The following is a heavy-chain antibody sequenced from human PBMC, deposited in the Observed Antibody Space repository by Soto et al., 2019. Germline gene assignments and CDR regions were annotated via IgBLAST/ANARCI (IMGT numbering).Heavy chain of an antibody. CDR3: ARLSASSKLRGVVIN. Sequence: QVHLQESGPDLVRPSETLSLTCSFFGGSISSDNWWSWVRQTPGKGLEWIGEIYHSGNTNYNPSLKSRVTISVDKSKNQFSLKVTSVTAADMALYYCARLSASSKLRGVVINWGQGTLVTVSS. D-gene: IGHD3-10*01. J-gene: IGHJ4*02. V-gene: IGHV4-4*02. CDR2: IYHSGNT. CDR1: GGSISSDNW.